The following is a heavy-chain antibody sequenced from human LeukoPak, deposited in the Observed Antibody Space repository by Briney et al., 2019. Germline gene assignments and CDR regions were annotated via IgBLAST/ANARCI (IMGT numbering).Heavy chain of an antibody. D-gene: IGHD4-17*01. J-gene: IGHJ4*02. CDR3: ALDMDGDYDFDS. V-gene: IGHV4-59*01. CDR1: GGSISSCY. Sequence: SETLSLTCNAAGGSISSCYWSWIRQPPGKRLEWIGHSGSTNYNPSLESRVTISLHTSKNQFSLQLRSVTAADTAVYYCALDMDGDYDFDSWGQGTLFTVSS. CDR2: SGST.